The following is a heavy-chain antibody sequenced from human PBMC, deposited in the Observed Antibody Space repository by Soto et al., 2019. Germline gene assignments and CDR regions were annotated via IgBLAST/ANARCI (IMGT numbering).Heavy chain of an antibody. CDR1: GFTFSSYA. Sequence: GGSLRLSCAASGFTFSSYAMHWVRQAPGKGLEWVAVISYDGSNKYYADSVKGRFTISRDNSKNTLYLQMNSLRAEDTAVYYCARDGYCSSTSCYYFDYWGQGTLVTVSS. CDR2: ISYDGSNK. V-gene: IGHV3-30-3*01. J-gene: IGHJ4*02. CDR3: ARDGYCSSTSCYYFDY. D-gene: IGHD2-2*01.